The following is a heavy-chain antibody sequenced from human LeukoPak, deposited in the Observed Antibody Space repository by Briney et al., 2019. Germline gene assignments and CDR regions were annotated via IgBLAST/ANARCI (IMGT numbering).Heavy chain of an antibody. CDR3: ARAYSSSWYTWFDP. Sequence: AYTLSLTCTDCGVSIKSDDWSWLRHPTKKRLEWIGYIYTSGSTNYNPSFKSRVTISVDTSKNQFSLKLSSVTAVDTAVYYCARAYSSSWYTWFDPCGQGTLVTVSS. J-gene: IGHJ5*02. D-gene: IGHD6-13*01. V-gene: IGHV4-4*09. CDR1: GVSIKSDD. CDR2: IYTSGST.